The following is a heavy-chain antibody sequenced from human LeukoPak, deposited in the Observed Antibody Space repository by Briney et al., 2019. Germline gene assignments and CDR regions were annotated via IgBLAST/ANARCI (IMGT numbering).Heavy chain of an antibody. CDR3: ARDAAPAGPERGLDY. V-gene: IGHV4-34*01. CDR2: INHSGST. D-gene: IGHD6-13*01. CDR1: GGSFSGYY. J-gene: IGHJ4*02. Sequence: PSETLSLTCAVYGGSFSGYYWSWIRQPPGKGLEWIGEINHSGSTNYNPSLKSRVTISVDTSKDQFSLKLSSVTAADTAVYYCARDAAPAGPERGLDYWAQETLVTAPS.